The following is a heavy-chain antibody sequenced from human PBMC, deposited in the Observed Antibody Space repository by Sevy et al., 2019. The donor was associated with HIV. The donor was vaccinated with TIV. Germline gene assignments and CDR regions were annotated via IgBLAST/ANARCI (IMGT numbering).Heavy chain of an antibody. Sequence: SETLSLTCTVSGGSITSLYWNWIRQPPGKGLEWIANIYYNGHINYNPPLKSRVTFSLDTSKNQFSLRLSSETAADTAMYYCAGENAWGRGYSWGQGTLVTVSS. CDR1: GGSITSLY. V-gene: IGHV4-59*08. J-gene: IGHJ4*02. CDR3: AGENAWGRGYS. D-gene: IGHD1-26*01. CDR2: IYYNGHI.